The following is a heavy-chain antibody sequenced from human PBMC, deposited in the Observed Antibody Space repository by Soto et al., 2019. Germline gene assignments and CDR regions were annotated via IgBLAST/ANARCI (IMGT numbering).Heavy chain of an antibody. Sequence: PSETLSLTCTVSGGSISSYYWSWIRQPPGKGLEWIGYIYYSGSTNYNPSLKSRVTISVDTSKNQFSLKLSSVTAADTAVYYCARHARDYGDYDDGMDVWGQGTTVTVSS. CDR3: ARHARDYGDYDDGMDV. J-gene: IGHJ6*02. D-gene: IGHD4-17*01. V-gene: IGHV4-59*08. CDR2: IYYSGST. CDR1: GGSISSYY.